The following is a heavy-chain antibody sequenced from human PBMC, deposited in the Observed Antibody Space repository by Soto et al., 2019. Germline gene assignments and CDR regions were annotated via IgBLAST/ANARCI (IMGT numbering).Heavy chain of an antibody. Sequence: GGSLRLSCAASGFSFSDSAMHWVRQASGRGLEWIGRIRTKTNNYATAYAESVKGRFTVSRDDSKNTAYLQMNSLKTEDTAVYYCARLGWELLGCDYWGQGTLVTVS. V-gene: IGHV3-73*01. CDR2: IRTKTNNYAT. D-gene: IGHD1-26*01. CDR3: ARLGWELLGCDY. J-gene: IGHJ4*02. CDR1: GFSFSDSA.